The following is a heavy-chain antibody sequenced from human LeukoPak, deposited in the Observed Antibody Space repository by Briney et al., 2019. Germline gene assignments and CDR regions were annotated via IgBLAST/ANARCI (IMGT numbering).Heavy chain of an antibody. V-gene: IGHV3-21*01. CDR3: ARVPNFWSGYYVDY. CDR1: GLNLSTYG. J-gene: IGHJ4*02. CDR2: ISRGSSHI. D-gene: IGHD3-3*01. Sequence: GGSLRLSCAASGLNLSTYGFNWVRQAPGKGLEWVSSISRGSSHIYYGDSVKGRFTISRDNAKNSLYLQMNSLRAEDTAVYYCARVPNFWSGYYVDYWGQGTLVTVSS.